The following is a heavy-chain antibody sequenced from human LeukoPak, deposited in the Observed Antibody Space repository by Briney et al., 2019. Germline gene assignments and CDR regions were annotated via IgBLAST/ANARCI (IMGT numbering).Heavy chain of an antibody. V-gene: IGHV3-30*03. CDR2: ISHDGSNK. J-gene: IGHJ4*02. CDR1: GFTFSSYG. Sequence: GGSLRLSCAASGFTFSSYGMHWVRQAPGKGLEWVAVISHDGSNKYYADSVKGRFTISRDNSKNTLYLQMNSLRAEDTAVYYCARAGYYYDNSGDYYFDYWGQGTLVTVSS. CDR3: ARAGYYYDNSGDYYFDY. D-gene: IGHD3-22*01.